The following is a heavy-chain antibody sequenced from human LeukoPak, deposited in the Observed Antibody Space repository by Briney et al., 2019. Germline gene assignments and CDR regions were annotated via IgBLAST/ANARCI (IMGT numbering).Heavy chain of an antibody. J-gene: IGHJ6*02. V-gene: IGHV6-1*01. CDR2: TYYRSKWYN. CDR3: ARDRADHDYYYYGMDV. CDR1: GGSVSSNSAA. D-gene: IGHD1-14*01. Sequence: SQTLSLTCAISGGSVSSNSAAWNWIRQSPSRGLEWLGRTYYRSKWYNDYAVSVKSRITINPDTSKNQFSLQLNSVTPEDTAVYYCARDRADHDYYYYGMDVWGQGTTVTVSS.